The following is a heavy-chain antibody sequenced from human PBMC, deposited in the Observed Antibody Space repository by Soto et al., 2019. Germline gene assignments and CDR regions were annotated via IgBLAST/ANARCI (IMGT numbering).Heavy chain of an antibody. CDR3: ARALTYCSGGGCYSFAY. J-gene: IGHJ4*02. Sequence: QVQLVQSGAEVKKPGSSVKVSCKASGSTFTSSDINWMRQATGQGPEWMGWINPNRGNTGYAQKFLGRVTLTRIPSISTFDIELRSLTSEDTAVDYCARALTYCSGGGCYSFAYWGQGTLVTVS. V-gene: IGHV1-8*01. CDR1: GSTFTSSD. CDR2: INPNRGNT. D-gene: IGHD2-15*01.